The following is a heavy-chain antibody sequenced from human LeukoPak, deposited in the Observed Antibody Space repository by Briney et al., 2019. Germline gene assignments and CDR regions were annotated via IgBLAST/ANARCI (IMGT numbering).Heavy chain of an antibody. CDR2: IYYSGST. V-gene: IGHV4-59*01. D-gene: IGHD3-16*01. J-gene: IGHJ4*02. CDR3: ARITEYYFDY. Sequence: PSETLSLTCTVSGGSISSYYWSWIWQPPGKGLEWIGYIYYSGSTNYNPSLKSRVTISVDTSKNQFSLKLSSVTAADTAVYYCARITEYYFDYWGQGTLVTVSS. CDR1: GGSISSYY.